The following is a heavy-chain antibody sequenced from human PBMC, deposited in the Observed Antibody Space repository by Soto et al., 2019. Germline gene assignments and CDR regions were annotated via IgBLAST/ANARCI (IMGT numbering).Heavy chain of an antibody. V-gene: IGHV4-4*02. Sequence: SETLSLTCAVYGGSISSNKWWSWVRQPPGKGLEWIGEIYVTGGINYNPSLRDRITISLDKSERQFSLNLRLVTAADTAVYYCARLRIATNNYKWFDPWGQGTLVTVSS. CDR2: IYVTGGI. CDR3: ARLRIATNNYKWFDP. D-gene: IGHD2-21*01. J-gene: IGHJ5*02. CDR1: GGSISSNKW.